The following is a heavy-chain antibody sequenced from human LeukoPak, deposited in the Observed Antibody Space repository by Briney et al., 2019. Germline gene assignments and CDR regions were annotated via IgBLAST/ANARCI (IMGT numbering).Heavy chain of an antibody. CDR1: GFTFSSYE. Sequence: GGSLRLSCAASGFTFSSYEMNWVRQAPGKGLEWVSYISSSGSTIYYADSVKGRFTISRDNAKNSLYLKMNSLRAEDTAVYYCASLSSRMVRGVILNYWGQGTLVTVSS. J-gene: IGHJ4*02. CDR3: ASLSSRMVRGVILNY. CDR2: ISSSGSTI. D-gene: IGHD3-10*01. V-gene: IGHV3-48*03.